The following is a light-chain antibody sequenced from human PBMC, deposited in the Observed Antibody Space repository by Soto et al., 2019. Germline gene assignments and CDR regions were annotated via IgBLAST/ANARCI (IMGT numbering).Light chain of an antibody. CDR3: QQSYSTPIT. J-gene: IGKJ5*01. CDR2: DAS. V-gene: IGKV1-5*01. Sequence: DIQMTQSPSTLSASVGDRVTITCRASQSISSRLAWYQQKPGKAPKLLIYDASSLESGVPSRFSGSGSGTDFTLTISSLQPEDFATYYCQQSYSTPITFGQGTRLEIK. CDR1: QSISSR.